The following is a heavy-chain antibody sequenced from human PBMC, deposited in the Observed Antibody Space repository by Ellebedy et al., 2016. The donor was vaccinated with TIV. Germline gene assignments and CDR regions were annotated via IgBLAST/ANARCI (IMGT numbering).Heavy chain of an antibody. Sequence: SETLSLXXAVYGGSFSGYYWSWIRQPPGKGLEWIGEINHSGSTNYNPSLKSRVTISVDTSKNQFSLKLSSVTAADTAVYYCAREYGDYDYWGQGTLVTVSS. CDR3: AREYGDYDY. CDR1: GGSFSGYY. V-gene: IGHV4-34*01. J-gene: IGHJ4*02. D-gene: IGHD4-17*01. CDR2: INHSGST.